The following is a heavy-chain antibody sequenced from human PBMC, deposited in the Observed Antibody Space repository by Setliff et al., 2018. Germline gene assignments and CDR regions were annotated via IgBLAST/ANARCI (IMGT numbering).Heavy chain of an antibody. D-gene: IGHD2-15*01. Sequence: SVKVSCKASGYIFSSYGISWVRQAPGQGLEWMGWISSYNSDVTNYAQRFQGRITMTTDTSTSVAYMDLRGLRSDDTAIYYCAISTLSICSGGSCPNVFDVWGPGTMVTVSS. V-gene: IGHV1-18*01. CDR2: ISSYNSDVT. J-gene: IGHJ3*01. CDR3: AISTLSICSGGSCPNVFDV. CDR1: GYIFSSYG.